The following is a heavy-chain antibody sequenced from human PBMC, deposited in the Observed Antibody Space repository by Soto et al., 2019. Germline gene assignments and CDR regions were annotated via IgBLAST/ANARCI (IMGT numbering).Heavy chain of an antibody. CDR2: IDPSDSYT. CDR3: AGHLSFTTYSGYDFSLYGMDV. CDR1: GYSFTSYW. J-gene: IGHJ6*02. Sequence: PGESLKISCKGSGYSFTSYWISWVRQMPGKGLEWMGRIDPSDSYTNYSPSFQGHVTISADKSISTAYLQWSSLKASDTAMYYCAGHLSFTTYSGYDFSLYGMDVWGQGTTVTVSS. V-gene: IGHV5-10-1*01. D-gene: IGHD5-12*01.